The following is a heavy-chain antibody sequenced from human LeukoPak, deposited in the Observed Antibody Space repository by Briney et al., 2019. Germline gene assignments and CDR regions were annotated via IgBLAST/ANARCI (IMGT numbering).Heavy chain of an antibody. CDR3: ARESETYYYGSGSYYKIGPIDY. J-gene: IGHJ4*02. CDR2: INPSGGST. V-gene: IGHV1-46*01. CDR1: GYTFTSYY. Sequence: GASVKVSCKASGYTFTSYYMHWVRQAPGQGLEWMGIINPSGGSTSYAQKFQGRVTMTRDTSTSTVYMELSSLRSEDTAVYYCARESETYYYGSGSYYKIGPIDYWGQGTLVTVSS. D-gene: IGHD3-10*01.